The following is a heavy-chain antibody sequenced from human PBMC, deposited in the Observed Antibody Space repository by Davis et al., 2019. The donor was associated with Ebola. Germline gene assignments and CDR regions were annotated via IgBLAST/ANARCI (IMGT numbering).Heavy chain of an antibody. CDR1: GGSISSSSYY. J-gene: IGHJ4*02. CDR3: ARGDLGGKQLVY. D-gene: IGHD6-13*01. V-gene: IGHV4-39*07. CDR2: IYYSGST. Sequence: GSLRLSCTVSGGSISSSSYYWGWIRQPPGKGLEWIGSIYYSGSTYYNPSLKSRVTISVDTSKNQFSLKLSSVTAADTAVYYCARGDLGGKQLVYWGQGTLVTVSS.